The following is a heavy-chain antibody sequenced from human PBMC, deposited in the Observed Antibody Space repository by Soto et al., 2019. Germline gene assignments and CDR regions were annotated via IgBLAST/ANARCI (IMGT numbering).Heavy chain of an antibody. D-gene: IGHD7-27*01. CDR2: IGTAGDT. CDR3: ARDQTGFHDYGMDV. CDR1: GFTFSSYD. Sequence: EVQLVESGGGLVQPGGSLRLSCAASGFTFSSYDMHWVRQATGKGLEWVSAIGTAGDTYYPGSVKGRFTISRENAKNSLYLQMNSLRAEDTAVYYCARDQTGFHDYGMDVWGQGTTVTVSS. J-gene: IGHJ6*02. V-gene: IGHV3-13*01.